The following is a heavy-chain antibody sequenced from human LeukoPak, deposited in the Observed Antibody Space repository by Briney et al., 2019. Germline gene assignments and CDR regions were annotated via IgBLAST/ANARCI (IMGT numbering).Heavy chain of an antibody. CDR3: ARGFSGADKYSSSWYYYYYYMDV. D-gene: IGHD6-13*01. Sequence: HGASVKVSCKASGGTFSSYAISWVRQAPGQGLEWMGGIIPIFGTANYAQKFQGRVTITADESTSTAYMELSSLRSEDTAVYYCARGFSGADKYSSSWYYYYYYMDVWGKGTTVTISS. J-gene: IGHJ6*03. CDR1: GGTFSSYA. V-gene: IGHV1-69*13. CDR2: IIPIFGTA.